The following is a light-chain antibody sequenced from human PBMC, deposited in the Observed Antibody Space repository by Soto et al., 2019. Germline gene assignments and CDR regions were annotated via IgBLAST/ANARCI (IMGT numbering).Light chain of an antibody. Sequence: IVLSQSPCTLSLSTGERATLSCRASQTVSSSSLAWYQQKPGQAPRLLIFGASTRAAGFPDRFSGSGSGTDSALSISRVEPEDFAVYDGQQYCSPTRKFDQGTKVDIK. J-gene: IGKJ1*01. CDR1: QTVSSSS. CDR2: GAS. V-gene: IGKV3-20*01. CDR3: QQYCSPTRK.